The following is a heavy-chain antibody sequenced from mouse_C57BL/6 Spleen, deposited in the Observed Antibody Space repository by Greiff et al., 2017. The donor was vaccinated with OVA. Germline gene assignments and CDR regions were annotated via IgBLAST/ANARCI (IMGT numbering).Heavy chain of an antibody. CDR2: IYPGSGST. CDR3: ARASYGYYWYFDV. D-gene: IGHD2-2*01. V-gene: IGHV1-55*01. CDR1: GYTFTSYW. Sequence: QVQLQQPGAELVKPGASVKMSCKASGYTFTSYWITWVKQRPGQGLEWIGYIYPGSGSTNYNEKFKSKATLTVDTSSSTAYMQRSSLTAEDSAVDYCARASYGYYWYFDVWGTGTTVTVSS. J-gene: IGHJ1*03.